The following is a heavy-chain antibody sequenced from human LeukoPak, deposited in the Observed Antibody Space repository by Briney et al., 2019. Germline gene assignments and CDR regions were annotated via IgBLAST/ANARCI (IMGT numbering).Heavy chain of an antibody. V-gene: IGHV1-8*03. CDR2: MNPNSGNT. CDR1: GYTLTELS. CDR3: ARALAAAGWGQLYYYYMDV. D-gene: IGHD6-13*01. Sequence: ASVKVSCKVSGYTLTELSMHWVRQATGQGLEWMGWMNPNSGNTGYAQKFQGRVTITRNTSISTAYMELSSLRSEDTAVYYCARALAAAGWGQLYYYYMDVWGKGTTVTVSS. J-gene: IGHJ6*03.